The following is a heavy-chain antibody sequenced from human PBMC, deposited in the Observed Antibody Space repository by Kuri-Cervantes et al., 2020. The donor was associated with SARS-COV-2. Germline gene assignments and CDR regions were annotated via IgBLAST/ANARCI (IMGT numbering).Heavy chain of an antibody. CDR1: GGSISSYY. J-gene: IGHJ4*02. CDR2: IYYSGST. V-gene: IGHV4-59*08. Sequence: SETLSLTCTVSGGSISSYYWSWIRQPPGKGLEWIGYIYYSGSTDYNPSLKSRVTISVDTSKNQFSLELSSVTAADTAVYYCARVIVGAFDYWGQGTLVTVSS. CDR3: ARVIVGAFDY. D-gene: IGHD3-22*01.